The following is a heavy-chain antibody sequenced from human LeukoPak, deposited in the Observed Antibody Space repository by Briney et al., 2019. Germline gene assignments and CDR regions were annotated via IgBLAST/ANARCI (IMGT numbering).Heavy chain of an antibody. D-gene: IGHD1-14*01. CDR2: ISGSGGST. CDR3: AKTIVPTRNYDYYYGMDV. V-gene: IGHV3-23*01. Sequence: GGSLRLSCAASGFTFSSYAMSWVRQAPGKGLEWVSAISGSGGSTYYADSVKGRFTISRDNSKSTLYLQMNSLRAEDAAVYYCAKTIVPTRNYDYYYGMDVWGQGTTVTVSS. CDR1: GFTFSSYA. J-gene: IGHJ6*02.